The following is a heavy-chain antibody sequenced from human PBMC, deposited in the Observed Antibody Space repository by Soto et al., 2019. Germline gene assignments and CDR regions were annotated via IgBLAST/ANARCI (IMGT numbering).Heavy chain of an antibody. CDR2: IYWNDDK. V-gene: IGHV2-5*01. CDR3: AHSRYYGSGSEYYFDY. D-gene: IGHD3-10*01. CDR1: GLSLSTRGVG. J-gene: IGHJ4*02. Sequence: SGPTLVNPTQTLTLTCTFSGLSLSTRGVGVGWIRQPPGKALEWLALIYWNDDKRYSPSLKSRLTITRDTSKNQVVLTMTNMDPVDTATHYCAHSRYYGSGSEYYFDYWGQGIQVTVSS.